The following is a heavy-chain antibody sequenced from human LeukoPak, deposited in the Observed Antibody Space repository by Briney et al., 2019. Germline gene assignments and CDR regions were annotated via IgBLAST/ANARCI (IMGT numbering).Heavy chain of an antibody. Sequence: LSLTCTVSGGSISSGGYYWIWVRQAPGKGLEWVSVISGSGGSTYYADSVKGRFTISRDNSKNTLYLQMNSLRAEDTAVYYCATAFDGSGYYFALDYWGQGTLVTVSS. CDR2: ISGSGGST. CDR3: ATAFDGSGYYFALDY. V-gene: IGHV3-23*01. CDR1: GGSISSGGYY. D-gene: IGHD3-22*01. J-gene: IGHJ4*02.